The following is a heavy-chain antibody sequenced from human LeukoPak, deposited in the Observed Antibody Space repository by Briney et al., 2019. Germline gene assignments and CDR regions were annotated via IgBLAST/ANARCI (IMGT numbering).Heavy chain of an antibody. J-gene: IGHJ3*02. CDR2: TRNRANSYTA. CDR3: ARVKVEWELLQIAFDI. Sequence: GGSLRLSCAASGLTFSDNYMDWVRQPPRRGLEWVGRTRNRANSYTAEYAASVKGRFTISRDDSKNSLYLQMNSLKTEDTAVYYCARVKVEWELLQIAFDIWGQGTMVTVSS. V-gene: IGHV3-72*01. CDR1: GLTFSDNY. D-gene: IGHD1-26*01.